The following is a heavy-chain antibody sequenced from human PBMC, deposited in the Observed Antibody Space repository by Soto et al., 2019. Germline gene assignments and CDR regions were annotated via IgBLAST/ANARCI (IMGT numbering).Heavy chain of an antibody. J-gene: IGHJ5*02. D-gene: IGHD2-8*01. V-gene: IGHV3-30*03. CDR1: GFTFSSYG. CDR2: ISYDGNNK. CDR3: AIDARPCTSGVCLHHSVDP. Sequence: QVQLVESGGGVVQPGRSLRLSCAASGFTFSSYGMHWVRQAPGKGLEWVAVISYDGNNKYYGDSVKGRFTISRDDSKNTVLLEMNSLRDEDTAVYSCAIDARPCTSGVCLHHSVDPWGQGTLVTVSS.